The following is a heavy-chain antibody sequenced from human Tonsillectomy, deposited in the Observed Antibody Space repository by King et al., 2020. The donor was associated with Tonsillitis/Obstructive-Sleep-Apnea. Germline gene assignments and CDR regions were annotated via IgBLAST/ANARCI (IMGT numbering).Heavy chain of an antibody. J-gene: IGHJ4*02. CDR2: ITSSSNNI. CDR3: ARNIGACSSTSCYPLIDY. V-gene: IGHV3-48*02. CDR1: GFTFSSYS. D-gene: IGHD2-2*01. Sequence: VQLVESGGGLVQPGGSLRLSCAASGFTFSSYSMNWVRPAPGKGLEWVSYITSSSNNIYYAVSVKGRFTISRENPQISLYLQIDSLRDEDTAVYYCARNIGACSSTSCYPLIDYWGQGTLVTVSS.